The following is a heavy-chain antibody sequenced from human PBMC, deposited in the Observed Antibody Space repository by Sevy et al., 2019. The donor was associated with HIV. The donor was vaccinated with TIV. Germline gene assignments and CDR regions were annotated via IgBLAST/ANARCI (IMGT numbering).Heavy chain of an antibody. D-gene: IGHD6-19*01. CDR3: ARDLPRTPGIAVAGTGT. Sequence: ASVKVSCKASGYTFTSYGISWVRQAPGQGLEWMGWISAYNGNTNYAQKLQGRVTMTTDTSTSTAYMELRSLRSGDTAVYYCARDLPRTPGIAVAGTGTWGQGTLVTVSS. V-gene: IGHV1-18*01. CDR1: GYTFTSYG. J-gene: IGHJ5*02. CDR2: ISAYNGNT.